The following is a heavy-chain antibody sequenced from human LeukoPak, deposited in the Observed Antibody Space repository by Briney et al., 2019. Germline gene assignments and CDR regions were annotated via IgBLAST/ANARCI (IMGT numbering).Heavy chain of an antibody. D-gene: IGHD2-15*01. CDR1: GFTVSSNY. V-gene: IGHV3-53*01. CDR3: ASGYCSGGHCYSVYFQH. J-gene: IGHJ1*01. Sequence: PGGSLRLSCAASGFTVSSNYMSWVRQAPGKRLEWVSVIYSGGNTYYADSVKGRFHISRDNSKNTRYLQMNSLRAEDTAVYYCASGYCSGGHCYSVYFQHWGQGTLVTVSS. CDR2: IYSGGNT.